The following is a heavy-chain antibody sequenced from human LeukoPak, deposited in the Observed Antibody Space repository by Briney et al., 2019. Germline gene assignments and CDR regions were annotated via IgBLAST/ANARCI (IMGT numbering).Heavy chain of an antibody. CDR3: TRDRVDIVATTIYYYYYMDV. CDR2: IRSKAYGGTT. V-gene: IGHV3-49*03. Sequence: GGSLRLSCTASGFTFGDYAMSWFRQAPGKGLEWVGFIRSKAYGGTTEYDASVKGRFTISRDDSKSIAYLQMNSLKTEDTAVYYCTRDRVDIVATTIYYYYYMDVWGKGTTVTVSS. CDR1: GFTFGDYA. J-gene: IGHJ6*03. D-gene: IGHD5-12*01.